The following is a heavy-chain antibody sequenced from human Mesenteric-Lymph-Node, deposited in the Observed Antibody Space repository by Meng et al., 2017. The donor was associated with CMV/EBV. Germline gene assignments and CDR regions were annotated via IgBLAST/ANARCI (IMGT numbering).Heavy chain of an antibody. D-gene: IGHD2-2*01. CDR2: IYHSGTT. V-gene: IGHV4-38-2*02. CDR1: GYSISSGYY. Sequence: SETLSLTCTVSGYSISSGYYWGWIRQPPGKGLEWIGSIYHSGTTFYNPSLKSRVTISVDTSKNQFSLKMSSVTAADTAVYYCARERFCSGTNCLYGMDVWGQGTTVTVSS. J-gene: IGHJ6*02. CDR3: ARERFCSGTNCLYGMDV.